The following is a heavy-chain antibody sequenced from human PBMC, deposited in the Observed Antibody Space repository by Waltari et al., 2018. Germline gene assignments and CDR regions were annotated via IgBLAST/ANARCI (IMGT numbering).Heavy chain of an antibody. Sequence: QVQLVQSGAEVKKPGSSVKVSCKASGGTFSSYAISWVRQAPGQGLEWMGGSIPVFGTANYAQKFQGRVTITADKSTSTAYMELSSLRSEDTAVYYCARLFPGYCSGGSCYSEEDYWGQGTLVTVSS. D-gene: IGHD2-15*01. J-gene: IGHJ4*02. CDR3: ARLFPGYCSGGSCYSEEDY. CDR2: SIPVFGTA. CDR1: GGTFSSYA. V-gene: IGHV1-69*14.